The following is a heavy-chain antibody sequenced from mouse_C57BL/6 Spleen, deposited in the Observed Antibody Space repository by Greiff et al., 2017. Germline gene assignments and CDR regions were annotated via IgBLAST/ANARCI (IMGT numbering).Heavy chain of an antibody. CDR1: GYSFTGYF. D-gene: IGHD2-10*01. J-gene: IGHJ4*01. CDR3: AREAYSYYAMDY. V-gene: IGHV1-20*01. CDR2: INPYNGDT. Sequence: VQLKQSGPELVKPGDSVKISCKASGYSFTGYFMNWVMQSPGKSLEWIGRINPYNGDTFYNQKFKGKATLTVDKSSSTANMELRSLTSEAAADYYCAREAYSYYAMDYWGQGTSVTVSS.